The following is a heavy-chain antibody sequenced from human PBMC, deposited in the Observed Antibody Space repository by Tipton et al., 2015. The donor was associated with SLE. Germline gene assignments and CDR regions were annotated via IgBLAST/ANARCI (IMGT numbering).Heavy chain of an antibody. V-gene: IGHV4-38-2*02. J-gene: IGHJ3*02. Sequence: TLSLTCTVSGYSISSGSYWGWIRQPPGKGLEWIGTIYHRGTTYYSPSLKSRVTISLDTSKNQFSLNPSSVTAADTAVYYCARVPFNYGLFGAFDIWGQGTMVTVSS. CDR2: IYHRGTT. CDR1: GYSISSGSY. CDR3: ARVPFNYGLFGAFDI. D-gene: IGHD3-10*01.